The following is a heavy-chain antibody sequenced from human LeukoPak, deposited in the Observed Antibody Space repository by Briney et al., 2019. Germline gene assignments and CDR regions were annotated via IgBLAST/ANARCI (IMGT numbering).Heavy chain of an antibody. Sequence: ASVTVSCTASGYTFTGYYMHWVRQAPGQGLEWMGWINPNSGGTNYAQKFQGWVTMTRDTSISTAYMELSRLRSDDTAVYYCARGYSGYGDYFDYWGQGTLVTVSS. CDR2: INPNSGGT. D-gene: IGHD5-12*01. CDR3: ARGYSGYGDYFDY. J-gene: IGHJ4*02. CDR1: GYTFTGYY. V-gene: IGHV1-2*04.